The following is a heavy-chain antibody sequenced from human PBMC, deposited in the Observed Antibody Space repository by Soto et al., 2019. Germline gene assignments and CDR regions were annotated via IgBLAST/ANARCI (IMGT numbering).Heavy chain of an antibody. Sequence: GGSLRLSCAASGFTVSSNYMSWVRQAPGKGLEWVSVIYSGGSTYYADSVKGRLTISRDNSKNTLYLQMNSLRAEDTAVYYCARATPPRPVGRDYYYYYGMDVWGQGTTVTVSS. CDR1: GFTVSSNY. CDR2: IYSGGST. V-gene: IGHV3-66*01. J-gene: IGHJ6*02. D-gene: IGHD1-26*01. CDR3: ARATPPRPVGRDYYYYYGMDV.